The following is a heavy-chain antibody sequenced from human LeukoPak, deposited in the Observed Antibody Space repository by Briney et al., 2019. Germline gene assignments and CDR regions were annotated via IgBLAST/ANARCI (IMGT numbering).Heavy chain of an antibody. CDR3: ARVRSGSYYVDY. D-gene: IGHD1-26*01. J-gene: IGHJ4*02. CDR1: GFTVNNKY. CDR2: IYSGGST. Sequence: GGSLRLSCAASGFTVNNKYMTWVRQAPGKGLEWVSVIYSGGSTYYADSVKGRFTISRDNSKNTLYLQMNSLRAEDTAVYYCARVRSGSYYVDYWGQGTLVTVSS. V-gene: IGHV3-66*01.